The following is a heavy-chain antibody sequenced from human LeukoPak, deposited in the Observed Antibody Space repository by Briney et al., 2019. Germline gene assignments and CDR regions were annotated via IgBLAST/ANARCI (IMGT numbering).Heavy chain of an antibody. D-gene: IGHD4-23*01. V-gene: IGHV3-23*01. Sequence: PGGSLRLSCAASGFTFSSYTMSWVRQAPGKGLEWVSAISGSGGNTYYADSVKGRFTISRDNAKNSLYLQMNSLRAEDTAVYYCASVSGNSEEGAFDIWGQGTMVTVSS. CDR2: ISGSGGNT. CDR1: GFTFSSYT. CDR3: ASVSGNSEEGAFDI. J-gene: IGHJ3*02.